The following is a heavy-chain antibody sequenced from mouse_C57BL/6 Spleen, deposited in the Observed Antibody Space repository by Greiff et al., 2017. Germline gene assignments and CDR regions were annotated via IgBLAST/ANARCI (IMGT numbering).Heavy chain of an antibody. J-gene: IGHJ1*03. D-gene: IGHD1-1*01. V-gene: IGHV1-52*01. CDR3: ARPSTVVARYFDV. Sequence: QVQLQQPGAELVRPGSSVKLSCKASGYTFTSYWLHWVKQRPIQGLEWIGNIDPSDSETHYKQKFKYKATLTVDKSSSTAYMQLSSLTSEDSAVYSFARPSTVVARYFDVWGKGTTVTVSS. CDR1: GYTFTSYW. CDR2: IDPSDSET.